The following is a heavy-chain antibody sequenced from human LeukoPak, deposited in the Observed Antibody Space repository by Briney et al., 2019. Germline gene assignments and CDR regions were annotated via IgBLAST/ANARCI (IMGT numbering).Heavy chain of an antibody. Sequence: PGGSLRLSCAASGFTFSSYGMHWVRQAPGKGLEWVAVIWYDGSNKYYADSVKGRFTISRDNSKNTLYLQMNRLRAEDTAVYYCAKSSDSSGFPYFDYWGQGTLVTVSS. D-gene: IGHD3-22*01. V-gene: IGHV3-33*06. CDR2: IWYDGSNK. J-gene: IGHJ4*02. CDR3: AKSSDSSGFPYFDY. CDR1: GFTFSSYG.